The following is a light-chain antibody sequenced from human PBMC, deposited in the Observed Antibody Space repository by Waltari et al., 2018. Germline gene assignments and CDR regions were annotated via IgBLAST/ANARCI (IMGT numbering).Light chain of an antibody. V-gene: IGKV3-15*01. CDR2: GAS. Sequence: EIVMTQSPATLSVSPGERATLSCRASQSISSTLAWYQQKPGQAPRLLIYGASTRAIDIPARFSGSGSGTEFTLTISSLQSEDFAVYYCRQYNNWPRTFGQGTKVEIK. CDR3: RQYNNWPRT. CDR1: QSISST. J-gene: IGKJ1*01.